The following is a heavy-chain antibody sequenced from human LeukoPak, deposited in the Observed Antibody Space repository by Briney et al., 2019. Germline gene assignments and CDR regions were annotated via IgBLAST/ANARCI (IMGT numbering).Heavy chain of an antibody. CDR2: ISHSGNYV. J-gene: IGHJ4*01. CDR1: EFPFSVYA. CDR3: ARDSSWGGGFDH. V-gene: IGHV3-21*01. Sequence: GGSLRLSCAASEFPFSVYAMTWVRQAPGKGLEWVSTISHSGNYVYYADSAKGRFNISRDNAQNSLSLQMDSLRADDTAVYYCARDSSWGGGFDHWGHGTLVTVSS. D-gene: IGHD3-16*01.